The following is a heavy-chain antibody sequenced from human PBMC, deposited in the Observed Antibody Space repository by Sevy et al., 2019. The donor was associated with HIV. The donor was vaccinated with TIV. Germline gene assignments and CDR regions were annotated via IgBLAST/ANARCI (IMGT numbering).Heavy chain of an antibody. CDR1: GGSISSYY. V-gene: IGHV4-59*01. Sequence: SETLSLTCTVSGGSISSYYWSWIRQPPGKGLEWLGYIYYSGTTNYNPSLKSRVTISVNTSKNQFSLKLNSVTAADTAVYYCARALSGDIDSFDYWGQGTLVTVSS. CDR2: IYYSGTT. D-gene: IGHD5-12*01. J-gene: IGHJ4*02. CDR3: ARALSGDIDSFDY.